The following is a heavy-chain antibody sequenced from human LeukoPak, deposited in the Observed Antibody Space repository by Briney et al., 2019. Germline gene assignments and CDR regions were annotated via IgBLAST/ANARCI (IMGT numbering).Heavy chain of an antibody. J-gene: IGHJ6*02. V-gene: IGHV3-11*01. CDR3: AREYYYGSGSYAYAMDV. Sequence: GGSLRLSCAASGFTSSDYYMSWIRQAPGKGLEWVSYISSSGNTILYADPVRGRCTISRDNAKNSVYLQMNSLRAEDTAVYYCAREYYYGSGSYAYAMDVWGQGTTVTVSS. CDR2: ISSSGNTI. CDR1: GFTSSDYY. D-gene: IGHD3-10*01.